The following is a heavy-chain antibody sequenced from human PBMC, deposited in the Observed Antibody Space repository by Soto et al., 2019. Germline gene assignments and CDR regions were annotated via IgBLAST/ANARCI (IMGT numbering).Heavy chain of an antibody. D-gene: IGHD3-10*01. CDR2: VHHSWGS. J-gene: IGHJ6*02. CDR3: ARQGFGPLHGLVDV. CDR1: GGSFTSYY. Sequence: QVQLQESGPGLVKPSETLSLSCTVSGGSFTSYYWGWIRQPPGKEMEWIGYVHHSWGSAYNPSLQRRGAISLDPSKSQFSLKLTSVTATETALYYCARQGFGPLHGLVDVWGQWTTVIVSS. V-gene: IGHV4-59*08.